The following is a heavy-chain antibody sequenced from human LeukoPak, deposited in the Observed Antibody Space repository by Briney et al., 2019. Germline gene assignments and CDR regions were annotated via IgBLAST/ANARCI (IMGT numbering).Heavy chain of an antibody. V-gene: IGHV3-9*01. CDR3: AKDNLGDFYDSSGYPDY. J-gene: IGHJ4*02. CDR1: GFTFDDYA. D-gene: IGHD3-22*01. CDR2: ISWNSGSI. Sequence: GRSLRLFCAASGFTFDDYAIHWVRQAPGKGLEWVSGISWNSGSIGYADSVKGRFTISRDNAKNSLYFQMNSLRAEDTALYYCAKDNLGDFYDSSGYPDYWGQGILVTVSS.